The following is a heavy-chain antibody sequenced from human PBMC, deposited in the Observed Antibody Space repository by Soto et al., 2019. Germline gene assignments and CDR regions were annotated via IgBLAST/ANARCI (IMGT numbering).Heavy chain of an antibody. CDR2: FDPEDGET. Sequence: ASVKVSCKVSGYTLTELSMHWVRQAPGKGLEWMGGFDPEDGETIYAQKFQGRDTMTEDTSTDTAYMELSSLRSEDTAVFYCATGLYYDILTGSVHWGQGTLVTVSS. J-gene: IGHJ4*02. V-gene: IGHV1-24*01. D-gene: IGHD3-9*01. CDR1: GYTLTELS. CDR3: ATGLYYDILTGSVH.